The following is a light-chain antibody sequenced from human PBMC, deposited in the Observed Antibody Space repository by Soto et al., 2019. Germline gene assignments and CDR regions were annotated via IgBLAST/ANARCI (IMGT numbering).Light chain of an antibody. CDR2: DVS. CDR3: SSYTSSSTPRYVV. V-gene: IGLV2-14*01. CDR1: SSDVGGYNY. J-gene: IGLJ2*01. Sequence: QSALTQPASVSVSPGQSITISCTGTSSDVGGYNYVSWYQQHPGKAPKLMIYDVSNRPSGVSNRFSGSKSGNTASLTISGLQAEDEADYYCSSYTSSSTPRYVVFGGGTKLTVL.